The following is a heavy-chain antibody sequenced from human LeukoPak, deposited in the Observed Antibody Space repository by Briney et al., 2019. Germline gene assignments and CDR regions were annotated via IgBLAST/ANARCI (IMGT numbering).Heavy chain of an antibody. CDR1: GFSFSSNG. J-gene: IGHJ6*02. CDR3: AREASTEIIGGMDV. CDR2: IQTGGDPK. D-gene: IGHD2-8*02. Sequence: GGSLRLSCAASGFSFSSNGIHWVRQAPGKGLEWVSFIQTGGDPKYYADSVRGRFTISRDNSKKTCSLQMDSLRVEDTATYYCAREASTEIIGGMDVRGQGTTVTVTS. V-gene: IGHV3-30*02.